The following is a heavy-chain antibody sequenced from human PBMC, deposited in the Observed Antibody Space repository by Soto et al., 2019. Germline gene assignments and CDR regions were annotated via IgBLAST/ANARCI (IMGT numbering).Heavy chain of an antibody. CDR2: IYHSGNT. CDR1: GSSISSGYY. J-gene: IGHJ4*02. Sequence: SETLSLTCTVSGSSISSGYYWGWIRQAPGTGLEWIGSIYHSGNTFYNPSLKSRVTISRDTSKNEFSLKLDSVTAADTAMYYCVRDGLRYYETSGYYNGPPLDYWGQGILVTVS. CDR3: VRDGLRYYETSGYYNGPPLDY. V-gene: IGHV4-38-2*02. D-gene: IGHD3-22*01.